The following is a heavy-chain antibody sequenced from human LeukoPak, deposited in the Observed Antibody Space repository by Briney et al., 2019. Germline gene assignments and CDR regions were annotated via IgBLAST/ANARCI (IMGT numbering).Heavy chain of an antibody. Sequence: GASVKVSCKASGYTFSDHYMQWVRQAPGQGFEWLGWINPNSGDTGYARKFRGRVTMTRDMSLSTAYMELRRLTYDDTAVYYCARGALDPETVTNYFEYWAQGTLVTVSS. D-gene: IGHD4-17*01. V-gene: IGHV1-2*02. CDR3: ARGALDPETVTNYFEY. CDR2: INPNSGDT. CDR1: GYTFSDHY. J-gene: IGHJ4*02.